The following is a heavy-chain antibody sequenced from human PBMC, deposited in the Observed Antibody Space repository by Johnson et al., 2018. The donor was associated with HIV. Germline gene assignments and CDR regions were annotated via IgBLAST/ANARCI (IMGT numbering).Heavy chain of an antibody. CDR1: GFTFDDYA. V-gene: IGHV3-30*04. Sequence: QVQLVESGGGLVQPGRSLKLSCAASGFTFDDYAMHWVRQAPGKGLEWVAVISYDGSNKYYADSVKGRFTISIDISQNTLYLQVNSLRADDTALYYCAREISRYYYDYAAFDLWGQGTTVTVSS. D-gene: IGHD3-22*01. CDR2: ISYDGSNK. CDR3: AREISRYYYDYAAFDL. J-gene: IGHJ3*01.